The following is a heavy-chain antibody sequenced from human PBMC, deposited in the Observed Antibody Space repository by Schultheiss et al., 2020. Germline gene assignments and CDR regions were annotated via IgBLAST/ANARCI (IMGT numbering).Heavy chain of an antibody. CDR3: ARGYCTNGVCYTGFDY. CDR1: GGSFSGYY. V-gene: IGHV4-59*12. J-gene: IGHJ4*02. D-gene: IGHD2-8*01. Sequence: SETLSLTCAVYGGSFSGYYWSWIREPPGKGLEWIGYIYYSGSTNYNPSLKSRVTISVDTSKNQFSLKLSSVTAADTAVYYCARGYCTNGVCYTGFDYWGQGTLVTVSS. CDR2: IYYSGST.